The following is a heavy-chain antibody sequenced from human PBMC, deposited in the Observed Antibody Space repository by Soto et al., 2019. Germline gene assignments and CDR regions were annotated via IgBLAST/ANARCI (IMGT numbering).Heavy chain of an antibody. CDR3: ARDDIPGRAVAIYGMDV. D-gene: IGHD6-19*01. CDR1: RFTFINYG. Sequence: GGSLRLSCAASRFTFINYGMHWVRQAPGKGLEWVAVIWYDGSNKYYADSVKGRFTISRDNSKNTLYLQMNSLRAEDTAVYYCARDDIPGRAVAIYGMDVLGQGTTVTGSS. J-gene: IGHJ6*02. CDR2: IWYDGSNK. V-gene: IGHV3-33*01.